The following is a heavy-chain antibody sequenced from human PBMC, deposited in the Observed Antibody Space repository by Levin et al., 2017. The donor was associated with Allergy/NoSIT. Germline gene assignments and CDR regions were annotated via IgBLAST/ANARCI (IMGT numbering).Heavy chain of an antibody. CDR2: ISSSSSTI. CDR3: ATYSISVRLDAFDI. CDR1: GFTFSSYS. V-gene: IGHV3-48*02. J-gene: IGHJ3*02. D-gene: IGHD6-13*01. Sequence: LSLTCAASGFTFSSYSMNWVRQAPGKGLEWVSYISSSSSTIYYADSVKGRFTISRDNAKNSLYLQMNSLRDEDTAVYYCATYSISVRLDAFDIWGQGTMVTVSS.